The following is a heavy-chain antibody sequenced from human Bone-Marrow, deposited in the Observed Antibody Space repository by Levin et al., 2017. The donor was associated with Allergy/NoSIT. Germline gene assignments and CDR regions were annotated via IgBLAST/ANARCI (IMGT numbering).Heavy chain of an antibody. CDR1: GYTFSAYA. Sequence: ASVKVSCKASGYTFSAYAMNWVRQAPGQGLEWMGWMNTHTGNPTYAQGFTGRFVFSLDTSVSTAYLQISNLKAEDTAVYYCARVRGRYDYNWGGLPDAFEVWGQGTMVTVSS. CDR3: ARVRGRYDYNWGGLPDAFEV. CDR2: MNTHTGNP. V-gene: IGHV7-4-1*02. D-gene: IGHD3-16*01. J-gene: IGHJ3*01.